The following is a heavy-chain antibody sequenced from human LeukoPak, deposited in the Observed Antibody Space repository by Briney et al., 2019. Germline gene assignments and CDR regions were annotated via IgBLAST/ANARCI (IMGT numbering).Heavy chain of an antibody. CDR2: ISGSGGST. J-gene: IGHJ4*02. V-gene: IGHV3-23*01. CDR3: AKTQSASGSYRGYFDY. D-gene: IGHD1-26*01. CDR1: GFTFSSYA. Sequence: TEGSLRLSCAASGFTFSSYAMSWVRQAPGKGLEWVSAISGSGGSTYYADSVKGRFTISRDNSKNTLYLQMNSLRAEDTAVYYCAKTQSASGSYRGYFDYWGQGTLVTVSS.